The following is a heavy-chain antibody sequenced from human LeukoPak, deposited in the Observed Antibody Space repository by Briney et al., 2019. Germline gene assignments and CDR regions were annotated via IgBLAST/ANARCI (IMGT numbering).Heavy chain of an antibody. CDR3: ARESSGWYDQYFQH. J-gene: IGHJ1*01. V-gene: IGHV4-59*01. Sequence: KPSETLSLTCTVSGGSISSYYWSWIRQPPGKGLEWIVYIYYSGSTNYNPSLKSRVTISVDTSNNQFSLKLSSVTAADTAVYYCARESSGWYDQYFQHWGQGTLVTVSS. CDR1: GGSISSYY. D-gene: IGHD6-19*01. CDR2: IYYSGST.